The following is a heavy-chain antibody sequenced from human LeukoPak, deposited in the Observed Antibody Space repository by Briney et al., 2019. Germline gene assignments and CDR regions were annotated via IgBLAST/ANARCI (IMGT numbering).Heavy chain of an antibody. D-gene: IGHD6-6*01. Sequence: ASVKVSCKASGYTFTGYYMHWVRQAPGQGLEWMGWINPNSGGTNYAQKFQGRVTMTRDTSISTAYMELSRLRSDDTAVYYCARDPYSSSRPFDPWGQGTLVTVSS. V-gene: IGHV1-2*02. CDR2: INPNSGGT. CDR3: ARDPYSSSRPFDP. CDR1: GYTFTGYY. J-gene: IGHJ5*02.